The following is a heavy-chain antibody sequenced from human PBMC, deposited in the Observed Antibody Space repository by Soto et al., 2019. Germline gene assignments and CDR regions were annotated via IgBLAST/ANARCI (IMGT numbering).Heavy chain of an antibody. V-gene: IGHV3-49*03. CDR3: TRDKGRSYRYSDAFDI. J-gene: IGHJ3*02. D-gene: IGHD3-16*02. Sequence: EVQLVDSGGGLVQPGRSLRLSCTASGFTFGDYAMSWFRQAPGKGLEWVGFIRSKAYGGTTEYAASVKGRFTISRDDSKSIAYLQMNSLKTEDTAVYYCTRDKGRSYRYSDAFDIWGQGTMVTVSS. CDR1: GFTFGDYA. CDR2: IRSKAYGGTT.